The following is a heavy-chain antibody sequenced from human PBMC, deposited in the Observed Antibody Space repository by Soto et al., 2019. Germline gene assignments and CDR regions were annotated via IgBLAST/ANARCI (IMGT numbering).Heavy chain of an antibody. Sequence: GGSLRLSCAASGFTFDDYAMHWVRQTPGKGLEWVSGISWNSGSIGYADSVKDRFTISRDNAKNSLYLQMISLRAEDTALYYCAKDRGGVKGDWNDWDYYYMDVWGKGTTVTVSS. CDR1: GFTFDDYA. D-gene: IGHD1-1*01. CDR2: ISWNSGSI. V-gene: IGHV3-9*01. CDR3: AKDRGGVKGDWNDWDYYYMDV. J-gene: IGHJ6*03.